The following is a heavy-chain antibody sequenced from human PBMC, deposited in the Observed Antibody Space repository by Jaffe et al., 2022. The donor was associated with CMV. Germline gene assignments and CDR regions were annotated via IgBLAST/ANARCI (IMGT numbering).Heavy chain of an antibody. D-gene: IGHD4-17*01. J-gene: IGHJ3*02. CDR2: IYYSGST. V-gene: IGHV4-59*01. Sequence: QVQLQESGPGLVKPSETLSLTCTVSGGSISSYYWSWIRQPPGKGLEWIGYIYYSGSTNYNPSLKSRVTISVDTSKNQFSLKLSSVTAADTAVYYCARHDPSDYGGAFDIWGQGTMVTVSS. CDR1: GGSISSYY. CDR3: ARHDPSDYGGAFDI.